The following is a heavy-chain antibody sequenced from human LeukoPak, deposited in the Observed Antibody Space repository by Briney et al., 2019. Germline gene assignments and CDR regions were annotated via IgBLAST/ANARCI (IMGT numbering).Heavy chain of an antibody. D-gene: IGHD1-1*01. J-gene: IGHJ6*03. CDR3: ARGWVEPNYNFYYYMDV. CDR1: GDSISSGSYY. V-gene: IGHV4-61*02. CDR2: IYTSGNT. Sequence: SETLSLTRTVSGDSISSGSYYWTWIRQSAGKGLEWIGRIYTSGNTNYNPSLRSRVTISIDMSKNRISLRLSFVTAADSAVYYCARGWVEPNYNFYYYMDVWGKGTTVTVSS.